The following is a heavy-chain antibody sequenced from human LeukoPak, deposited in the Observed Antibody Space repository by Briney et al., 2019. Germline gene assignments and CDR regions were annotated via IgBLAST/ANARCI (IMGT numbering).Heavy chain of an antibody. CDR3: AREKSFTAVWGLTPYQLLVSYGMDV. CDR2: IGGGDGQI. CDR1: GFTFSSFQ. V-gene: IGHV3-48*03. D-gene: IGHD2-2*01. J-gene: IGHJ6*02. Sequence: PGGSLRLSCAASGFTFSSFQMTWVRQAPGKGLEWVSYIGGGDGQIFYADSVKGRFTISRDNAKNSLYLQMSSLRAEDTAVYYCAREKSFTAVWGLTPYQLLVSYGMDVWGQGTTVTVSS.